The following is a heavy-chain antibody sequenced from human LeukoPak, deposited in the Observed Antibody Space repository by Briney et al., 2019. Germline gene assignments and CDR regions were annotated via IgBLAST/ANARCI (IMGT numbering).Heavy chain of an antibody. CDR2: ISSSSSYT. V-gene: IGHV3-11*06. CDR3: TTDRYYDNSELQFQH. CDR1: GFTFSDYY. D-gene: IGHD3-22*01. Sequence: GGSLRLSCAASGFTFSDYYMSWIRQAPGKGLEWVSYISSSSSYTNYADSVKGRFTISRDNAKNSLYLQMNSLRAEDTAVYYCTTDRYYDNSELQFQHWGQGTLVTVSS. J-gene: IGHJ1*01.